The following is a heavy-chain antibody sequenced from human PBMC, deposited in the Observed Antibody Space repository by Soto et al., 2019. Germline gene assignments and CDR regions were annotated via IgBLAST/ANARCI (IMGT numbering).Heavy chain of an antibody. Sequence: EVQLVESGGGLVKPGGSLRLSCAASGFTFSSYSMNWVRQAPGKGLEWVSSISSSSSYIYYADSVKGRFTISRDNAKNTLSLRMTGRRAGDTAGYYCARHSADCSGGSCDSGDYFDCWGQGTLVTVSS. CDR3: ARHSADCSGGSCDSGDYFDC. D-gene: IGHD2-15*01. V-gene: IGHV3-21*01. J-gene: IGHJ4*02. CDR1: GFTFSSYS. CDR2: ISSSSSYI.